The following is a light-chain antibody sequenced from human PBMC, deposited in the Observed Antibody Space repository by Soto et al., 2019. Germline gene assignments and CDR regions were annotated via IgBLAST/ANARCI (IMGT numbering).Light chain of an antibody. Sequence: QSVLTQPPSASGTPGQRVTISCSGSSSNIGSNYVYWYQQLPGTAPKLLIYSDNQRPSGVPDRFSGSKSGTSASLAISGLRSEDEADYYCCSYAGSYPFVFGTGTKLTVL. J-gene: IGLJ1*01. CDR3: CSYAGSYPFV. V-gene: IGLV1-47*02. CDR1: SSNIGSNY. CDR2: SDN.